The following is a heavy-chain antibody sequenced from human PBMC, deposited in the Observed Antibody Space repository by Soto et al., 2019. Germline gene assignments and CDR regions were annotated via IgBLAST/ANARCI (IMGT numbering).Heavy chain of an antibody. CDR3: AHTKGYCSSTKCKDAKGGFDY. CDR2: IYWDDDK. Sequence: QITLKESGPTLVKPTQTLTLTCTFSGLSLSSSGVGVGWIRQPPGKALEWLELIYWDDDKRYSPSLQSRLTITKDTPNNQVFLTMSNMDPVDTATYYCAHTKGYCSSTKCKDAKGGFDYWGQGLLVTVSS. CDR1: GLSLSSSGVG. V-gene: IGHV2-5*02. J-gene: IGHJ4*02. D-gene: IGHD2-2*01.